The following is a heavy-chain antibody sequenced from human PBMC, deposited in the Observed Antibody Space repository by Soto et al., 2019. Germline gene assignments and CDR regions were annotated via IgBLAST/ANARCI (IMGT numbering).Heavy chain of an antibody. J-gene: IGHJ6*02. CDR3: AKESSSWGHIYYYYGMDV. V-gene: IGHV3-30*18. CDR2: ISYDGSNK. Sequence: QVQLVESGGGVGQPGRSLRLSCAASGFTFSSYGMHWVRQAPGKGLAGVAVISYDGSNKYYADSVKGRFTISRDNSKNTLYLQMNSLRAEDTAVYYCAKESSSWGHIYYYYGMDVWGQGTTVTVSS. D-gene: IGHD6-13*01. CDR1: GFTFSSYG.